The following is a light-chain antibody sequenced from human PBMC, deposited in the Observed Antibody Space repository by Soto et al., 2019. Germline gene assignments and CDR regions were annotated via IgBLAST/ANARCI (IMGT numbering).Light chain of an antibody. CDR2: GAS. CDR3: QQYGNSPWT. V-gene: IGKV3-20*01. CDR1: QSVSSNY. J-gene: IGKJ1*01. Sequence: EIVLTQSPGTLSLSPGERATLSCRASQSVSSNYLAWYQQKPGQAPRLIIYGASSRATGIPARFGGSGSGTDFTLTISRLEPEDFAVYYCQQYGNSPWTFGQGTKVEIK.